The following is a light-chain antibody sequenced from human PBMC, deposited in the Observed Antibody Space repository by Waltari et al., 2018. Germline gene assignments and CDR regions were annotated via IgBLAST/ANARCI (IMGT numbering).Light chain of an antibody. CDR2: GAS. J-gene: IGKJ5*01. Sequence: IVMTQSPATLSVSPVERATLSCSASQRVSSDLAWYQQKPGQAPRLLFYGASTRATGIPARFSGSGSGPDFTLSISSLQSEDFALYYCQQYNDWPKITFGQGTRLEIK. CDR1: QRVSSD. V-gene: IGKV3-15*01. CDR3: QQYNDWPKIT.